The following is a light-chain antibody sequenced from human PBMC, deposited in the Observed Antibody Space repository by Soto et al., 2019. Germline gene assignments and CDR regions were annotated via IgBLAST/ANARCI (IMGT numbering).Light chain of an antibody. J-gene: IGKJ1*01. Sequence: IQMTHSPSTLSASVGERVTITCRASQSVSNWLAWYQQKPGKAPKLLIYDVSSLESGVPSRFSGSGSGTDFTLTINSLQPEDFTTYYCQQSYSIPPKFGQGTKVDIK. CDR1: QSVSNW. CDR2: DVS. CDR3: QQSYSIPPK. V-gene: IGKV1-39*01.